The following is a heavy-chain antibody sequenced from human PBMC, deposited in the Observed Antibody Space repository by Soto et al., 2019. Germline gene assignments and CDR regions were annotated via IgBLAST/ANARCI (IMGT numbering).Heavy chain of an antibody. CDR2: IYYSGST. CDR3: ASHDYAHYGMDV. D-gene: IGHD3-16*01. CDR1: GGSIISGYYY. J-gene: IGHJ6*02. V-gene: IGHV4-30-4*01. Sequence: TSETLSLTCTVSGGSIISGYYYWSWIRQPTGKGLEWIGYIYYSGSTYYNPSLKSRVSISVDTSKNHFSLKLSSVTAADTAVYYCASHDYAHYGMDVWGQGTTVT.